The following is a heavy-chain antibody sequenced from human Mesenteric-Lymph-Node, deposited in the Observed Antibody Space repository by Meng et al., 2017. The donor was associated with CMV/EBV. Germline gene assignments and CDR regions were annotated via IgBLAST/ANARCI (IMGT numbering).Heavy chain of an antibody. CDR1: GYTFTGYY. D-gene: IGHD3-22*01. CDR3: ARDGDYYDSSGYYYGAFDI. CDR2: INPNSGGT. J-gene: IGHJ3*02. V-gene: IGHV1-2*02. Sequence: ASVKVSCKASGYTFTGYYMHWVRQAPGQGLEWMGWINPNSGGTNYAQKFQGRVTMTRDTSISTAYMELSRLRSDDTAVYYCARDGDYYDSSGYYYGAFDIWGQGTMVTVSS.